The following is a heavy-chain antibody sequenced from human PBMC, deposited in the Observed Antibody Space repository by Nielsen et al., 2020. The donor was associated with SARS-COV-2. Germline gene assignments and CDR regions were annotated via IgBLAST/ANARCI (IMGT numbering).Heavy chain of an antibody. CDR3: AREALAAAGIDY. V-gene: IGHV3-21*01. D-gene: IGHD6-13*01. CDR2: ISSSSSYI. CDR1: VFTFSTYS. J-gene: IGHJ4*02. Sequence: GESLKISCAASVFTFSTYSMNWVRQAPGKGLEWVSSISSSSSYIYYADSVKGRFTISRDNAKNSLYLQMNSLRAEDTAVYYCAREALAAAGIDYWGQGTLVTVSS.